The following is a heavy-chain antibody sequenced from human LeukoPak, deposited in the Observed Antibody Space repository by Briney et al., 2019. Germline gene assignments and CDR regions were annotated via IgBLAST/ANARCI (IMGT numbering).Heavy chain of an antibody. CDR2: ISGSGSGT. CDR1: GFTFSTYA. V-gene: IGHV3-23*01. CDR3: AKSDCDTIECKLLGF. D-gene: IGHD3-10*01. J-gene: IGHJ4*02. Sequence: GGSLRLSCAASGFTFSTYAMNWVRQAPGKGLEWVSGISGSGSGTYYADSVKGRFTIFRDNFKNTLSLQLNNLRAEDTAVYYCAKSDCDTIECKLLGFWGQGTLVTVSS.